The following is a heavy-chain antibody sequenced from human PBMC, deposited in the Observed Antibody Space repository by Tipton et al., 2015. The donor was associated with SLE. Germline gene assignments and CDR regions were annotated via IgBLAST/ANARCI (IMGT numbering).Heavy chain of an antibody. CDR1: GGSFSGYY. CDR2: INHRGTI. J-gene: IGHJ4*02. D-gene: IGHD3-16*01. CDR3: ARERYGFFDY. Sequence: TLSLTCAVYGGSFSGYYWNWIRQVPGKGLEWIGEINHRGTIKYNPPRNNGVSKSEDTSNNQFSLKPTAVTAADTAVYYCARERYGFFDYWGQGTLVTVSS. V-gene: IGHV4-34*01.